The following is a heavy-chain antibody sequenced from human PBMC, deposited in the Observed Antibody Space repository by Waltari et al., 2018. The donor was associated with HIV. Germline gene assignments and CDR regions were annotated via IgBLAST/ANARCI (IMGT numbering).Heavy chain of an antibody. CDR2: LYPRDADT. CDR3: ARHVRVLQPTVVIGGMDV. Sequence: DVHLQQSGAEVKKPGESLKISCKASGYTFTSYWICWVRQMPGKGLEWMGILYPRDADTRCSPSFQGQVTISADRSITTVYLQWSTLKASDTAIYYCARHVRVLQPTVVIGGMDVWGQGTSVTVAS. D-gene: IGHD3-22*01. CDR1: GYTFTSYW. J-gene: IGHJ6*02. V-gene: IGHV5-51*01.